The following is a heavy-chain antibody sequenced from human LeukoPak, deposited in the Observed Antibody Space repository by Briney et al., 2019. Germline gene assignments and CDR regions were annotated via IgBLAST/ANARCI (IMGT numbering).Heavy chain of an antibody. CDR2: INHSGST. CDR3: ARSLHHFDY. J-gene: IGHJ4*02. V-gene: IGHV4-34*01. Sequence: SETLSLTCAVYGGSFSGYYWSWIRQPPGKGLEWIGEINHSGSTNYNPSLKSRVTISVDASKNQFSLKLSSVTAADTAVYYCARSLHHFDYWGQGTLVTVSS. CDR1: GGSFSGYY.